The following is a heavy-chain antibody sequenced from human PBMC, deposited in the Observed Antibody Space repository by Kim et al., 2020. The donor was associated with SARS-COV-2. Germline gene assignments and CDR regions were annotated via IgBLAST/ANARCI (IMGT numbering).Heavy chain of an antibody. J-gene: IGHJ4*02. V-gene: IGHV3-11*01. D-gene: IGHD3-16*01. Sequence: GGSLRLSCAASGFTFSDYYMSWIRQAPGKGLEWVSHISSSGNTIYYADSLKGRFTISRDNAKNTLYLQMNSLRAEDTAVYHCAVGRRGMAPTWGYFDYWGQRGLGTLSS. CDR3: AVGRRGMAPTWGYFDY. CDR2: ISSSGNTI. CDR1: GFTFSDYY.